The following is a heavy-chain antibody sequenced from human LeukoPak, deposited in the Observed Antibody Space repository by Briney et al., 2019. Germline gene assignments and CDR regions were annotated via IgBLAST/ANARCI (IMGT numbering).Heavy chain of an antibody. J-gene: IGHJ4*02. Sequence: PGGSLRLSCAASGFTFSSYAMHWVRQPPGKGLEWVAVISYDGSSQYYADSVKRRFTISRDNSKNTLNLQMRSLRAEDTAVYYCARAGRYCSGGSCYGDYWGQGTLVTVSS. D-gene: IGHD2-15*01. V-gene: IGHV3-30*07. CDR2: ISYDGSSQ. CDR3: ARAGRYCSGGSCYGDY. CDR1: GFTFSSYA.